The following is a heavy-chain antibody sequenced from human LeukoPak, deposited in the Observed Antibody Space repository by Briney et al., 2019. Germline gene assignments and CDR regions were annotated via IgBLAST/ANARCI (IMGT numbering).Heavy chain of an antibody. J-gene: IGHJ4*02. Sequence: SETLSLTCTVSGYFISSGYYWGWIRQPPGKGLEWIGSIYHSGSTYYNPSLKSRVTISVDTSKNQFSLKLSSVTAADTAVYYCARVGATNFDYWGQGTLVTVSS. CDR2: IYHSGST. CDR1: GYFISSGYY. V-gene: IGHV4-38-2*02. CDR3: ARVGATNFDY. D-gene: IGHD1-26*01.